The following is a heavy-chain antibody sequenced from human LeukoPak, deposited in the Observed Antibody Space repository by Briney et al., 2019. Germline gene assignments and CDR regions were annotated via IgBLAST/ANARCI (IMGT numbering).Heavy chain of an antibody. CDR1: GFTFSIYT. D-gene: IGHD1-26*01. V-gene: IGHV3-48*01. CDR2: ISTNSGTI. CDR3: VRDLTIVGVAQVHH. J-gene: IGHJ5*02. Sequence: PGGSLRLSCAASGFTFSIYTMNWVRQAPGKGLEWISYISTNSGTIWYADSVKGRFSISRDNAKNSLFVHMNSLRAEDTAVYYCVRDLTIVGVAQVHHWGQGTLVTVSS.